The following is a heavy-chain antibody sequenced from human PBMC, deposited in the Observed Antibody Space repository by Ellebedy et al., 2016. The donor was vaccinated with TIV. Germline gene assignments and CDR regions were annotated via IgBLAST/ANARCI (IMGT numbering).Heavy chain of an antibody. V-gene: IGHV1-2*02. D-gene: IGHD3-10*01. CDR3: ARGSYGSGSNYYYGMDV. J-gene: IGHJ6*02. CDR1: GYTFTGYY. Sequence: AASVKVSCKASGYTFTGYYMHWVRQAPGQGLEWMGWINPNSGGTNYAQKFQGRVTMTRDTSISTAYMELSRLRSDDTAVYYCARGSYGSGSNYYYGMDVWGQGTTVTVSS. CDR2: INPNSGGT.